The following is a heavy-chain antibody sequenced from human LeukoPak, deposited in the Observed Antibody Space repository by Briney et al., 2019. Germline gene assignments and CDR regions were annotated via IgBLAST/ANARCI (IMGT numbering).Heavy chain of an antibody. Sequence: GGSLRLSCTASGFTFGDYAMSWVRQAPGKGLEWVGFIRSKAYGGTTEYAASVKGRFTISRDDSKSIAYLQMNSLKTEDTAVYYCTRGGSSWYVNWFDPWGQGTLVTVSS. D-gene: IGHD6-13*01. J-gene: IGHJ5*02. CDR1: GFTFGDYA. CDR3: TRGGSSWYVNWFDP. V-gene: IGHV3-49*04. CDR2: IRSKAYGGTT.